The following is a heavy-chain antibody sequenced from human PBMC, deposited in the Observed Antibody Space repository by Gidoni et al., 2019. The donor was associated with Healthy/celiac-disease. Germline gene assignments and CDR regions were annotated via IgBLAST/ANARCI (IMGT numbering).Heavy chain of an antibody. V-gene: IGHV1-69*01. Sequence: QVQQVQSGAEVKKPGSSVTVSCKASGGPFSSYATSWVRQAPGQGLEWMGGISPIFGTANYAQKFQGRVTITADESTSTAYMELSSLRAEDTAVYYCARVGAARTGWFDPWGQGTLVTVSS. D-gene: IGHD6-6*01. J-gene: IGHJ5*02. CDR2: ISPIFGTA. CDR3: ARVGAARTGWFDP. CDR1: GGPFSSYA.